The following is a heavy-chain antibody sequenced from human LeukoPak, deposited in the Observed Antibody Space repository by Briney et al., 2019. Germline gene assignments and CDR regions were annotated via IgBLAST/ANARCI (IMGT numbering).Heavy chain of an antibody. CDR3: ARVTRGLGLPRYYYYMDV. J-gene: IGHJ6*03. Sequence: GGSLRLSCAASGFTFSNAWMSWVRQAPGKGLEWVSYISSSSSTIYYADSVKGRFTISRDNAKNSLYLQMSSLRAEDTAVYYCARVTRGLGLPRYYYYMDVWGKGTTVTVSS. CDR1: GFTFSNAW. CDR2: ISSSSSTI. D-gene: IGHD2-15*01. V-gene: IGHV3-48*04.